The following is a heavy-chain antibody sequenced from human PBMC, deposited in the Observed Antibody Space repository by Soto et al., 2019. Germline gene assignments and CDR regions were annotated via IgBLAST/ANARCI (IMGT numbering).Heavy chain of an antibody. V-gene: IGHV3-74*01. CDR3: AREDIVVVPAAHRRNYYYYYGMDV. D-gene: IGHD2-2*01. CDR2: INSDGSST. CDR1: GFTFSSYW. Sequence: GGSLRLSCAASGFTFSSYWMHWVRQAPGKGLVWVSRINSDGSSTSYADSVKGRFTISRDNAKNTLYLQMNSLRAEDTAVYYCAREDIVVVPAAHRRNYYYYYGMDVWGQGTTVTVS. J-gene: IGHJ6*02.